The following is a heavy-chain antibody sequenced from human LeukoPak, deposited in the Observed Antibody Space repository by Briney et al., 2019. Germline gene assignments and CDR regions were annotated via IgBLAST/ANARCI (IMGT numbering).Heavy chain of an antibody. D-gene: IGHD3-22*01. V-gene: IGHV1-2*02. CDR1: GYTFTGYY. Sequence: GASVKVSCKASGYTFTGYYMHWVRQAPGQGLEWMGWINPNSGGTNYAQKFQGRVTMNRDTSISTAYMELSRLRSDDTAVYYCARQGYDSSGYYFDYWGQGALVTVSS. CDR2: INPNSGGT. CDR3: ARQGYDSSGYYFDY. J-gene: IGHJ4*02.